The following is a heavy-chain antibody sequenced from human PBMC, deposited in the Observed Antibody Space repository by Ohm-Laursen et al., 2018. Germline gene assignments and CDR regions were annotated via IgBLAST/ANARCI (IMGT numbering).Heavy chain of an antibody. CDR3: ARAPSGSYYNVIDY. V-gene: IGHV3-9*01. D-gene: IGHD3-10*01. J-gene: IGHJ4*02. CDR2: ISWNSGSI. Sequence: SLRLSCAASGFTFDDYAMQWVRQAPGKGLEWVSGISWNSGSIDCADSVKGGFTISRDNAKNSLYLQMNSLRTEDTALYYCARAPSGSYYNVIDYWGQGTLVTVSS. CDR1: GFTFDDYA.